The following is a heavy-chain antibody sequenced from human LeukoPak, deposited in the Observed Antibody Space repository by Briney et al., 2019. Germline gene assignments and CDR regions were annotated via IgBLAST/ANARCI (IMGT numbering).Heavy chain of an antibody. Sequence: ASVKVSCKASGYTFTGYYMHWVRQAPGQGLEWMGWINPNSGGTNYAQKFQGRVTMTRDTSISTAYMQLNSLRSDDTAVYYCARDGVVGATRADYWGQGTLVTVSS. CDR3: ARDGVVGATRADY. V-gene: IGHV1-2*02. CDR1: GYTFTGYY. CDR2: INPNSGGT. J-gene: IGHJ4*02. D-gene: IGHD1-26*01.